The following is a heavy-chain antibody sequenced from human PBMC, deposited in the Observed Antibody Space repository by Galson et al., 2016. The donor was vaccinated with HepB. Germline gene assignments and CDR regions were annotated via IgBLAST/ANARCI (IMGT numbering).Heavy chain of an antibody. D-gene: IGHD6-19*01. Sequence: SLRLSCAASPTSRFVIHWVRQAPGRGLEWISAISHDGYSKYYAESVRGRCRMSKDKSLDTVYLQMDGLRPDDTAIYYCARGVKSSGRCDVFGLWGQGTTVTVSS. V-gene: IGHV3-30*03. CDR3: ARGVKSSGRCDVFGL. J-gene: IGHJ3*01. CDR1: PTSRFV. CDR2: ISHDGYSK.